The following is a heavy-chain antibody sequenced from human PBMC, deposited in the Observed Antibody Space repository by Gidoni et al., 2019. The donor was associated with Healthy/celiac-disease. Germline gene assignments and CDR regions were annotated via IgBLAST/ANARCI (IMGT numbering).Heavy chain of an antibody. CDR1: GFTFSSYG. CDR3: ARMSAVAPGAFDI. V-gene: IGHV3-33*01. J-gene: IGHJ3*02. CDR2: IWYDGSNK. Sequence: QVQLVESGGGVVQPGRSLRLSCAASGFTFSSYGMHWVRQAPGKGLEWVAVIWYDGSNKYYADSVKGRFTISRDNSKNTLHLQMNSLRAEDTAVYYCARMSAVAPGAFDIWGQGTMVTVSS. D-gene: IGHD6-19*01.